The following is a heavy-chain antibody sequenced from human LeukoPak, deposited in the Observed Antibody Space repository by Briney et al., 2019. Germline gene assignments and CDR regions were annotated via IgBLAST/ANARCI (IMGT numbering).Heavy chain of an antibody. V-gene: IGHV1-69*04. CDR2: IIPILGIA. CDR3: ARGDYYGSGTYYKKTVDY. D-gene: IGHD3-10*01. J-gene: IGHJ4*02. Sequence: SVKVSCKASGGTFSSYAISWVRQAPGQGLEWMGRIIPILGIANYAQKLQGRVTMATDTSTSTAYMELRSLRSDDTAVYYCARGDYYGSGTYYKKTVDYWGQGTLVTVSS. CDR1: GGTFSSYA.